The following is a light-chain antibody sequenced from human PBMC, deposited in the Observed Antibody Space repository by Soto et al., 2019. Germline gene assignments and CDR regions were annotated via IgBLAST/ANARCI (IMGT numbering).Light chain of an antibody. J-gene: IGKJ2*01. CDR2: EVS. Sequence: DIVKTQSPLFLSVTPGEPASISCKSSQSLLHSTGKTYLHGYLQRPGQSPQLLIYEVSNRFSGVPDRISGSGSGTDFTLTISRVEAEDAGVYYCMQGGTSGQGTKLEIK. CDR3: MQGGT. CDR1: QSLLHSTGKTY. V-gene: IGKV2-29*03.